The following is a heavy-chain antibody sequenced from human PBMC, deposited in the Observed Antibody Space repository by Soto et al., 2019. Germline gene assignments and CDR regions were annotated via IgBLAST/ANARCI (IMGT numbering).Heavy chain of an antibody. CDR1: GFTFSSYW. CDR2: INGDGSYT. CDR3: ARERGGYSSDF. J-gene: IGHJ4*02. Sequence: EVQLVESGGGLVQPGGSLRLSCAASGFTFSSYWMHWLRQVPGKGLVWVSRINGDGSYTNYADSVKGRFTISRDNAKNTRYLQMTSLSAEDTAVYYCARERGGYSSDFWGQGTLVTVSS. D-gene: IGHD2-15*01. V-gene: IGHV3-74*01.